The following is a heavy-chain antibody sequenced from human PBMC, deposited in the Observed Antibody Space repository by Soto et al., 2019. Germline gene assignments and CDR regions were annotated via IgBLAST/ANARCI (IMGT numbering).Heavy chain of an antibody. CDR3: ARLGWNDERTDDY. CDR1: GFTVSSNY. Sequence: PGGSLRLSCAASGFTVSSNYMSWVRQAPGKGLEWVSVIYSGGSTYYADSVKGRFTISRDNSKNTLYLQMNSLRAEDTAVYYCARLGWNDERTDDYWGQGTLVTVSS. V-gene: IGHV3-66*01. D-gene: IGHD1-1*01. J-gene: IGHJ4*02. CDR2: IYSGGST.